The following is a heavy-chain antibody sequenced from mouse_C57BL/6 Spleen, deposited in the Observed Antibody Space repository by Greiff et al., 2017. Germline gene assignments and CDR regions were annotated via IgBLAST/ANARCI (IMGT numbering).Heavy chain of an antibody. D-gene: IGHD3-2*02. J-gene: IGHJ2*01. V-gene: IGHV1-50*01. CDR1: GYTFTSYW. CDR2: IDPTDSYT. CDR3: ARSAQAKEGDFDY. Sequence: QVQLQQPGAELVKPGASVKLSCKASGYTFTSYWMQWVKQRPGQGLEWIGEIDPTDSYTNYNQKFKGKATLTVETSSSAAYMQLSSLTSEDSAVYYGARSAQAKEGDFDYWGQGTTLTVSS.